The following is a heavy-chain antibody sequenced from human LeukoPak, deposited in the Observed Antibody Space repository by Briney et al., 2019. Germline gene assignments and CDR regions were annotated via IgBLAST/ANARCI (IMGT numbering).Heavy chain of an antibody. D-gene: IGHD4-17*01. Sequence: SETLSVTCTVSGGSISSSSYYWGWIRQPPGKGLEWIGSIYYSGSTYYNPSLKSRVTISVDTSKNQFSLKLSSVTAADTAVYYCARGDHYGDALDFWGQGTLVTVSS. CDR3: ARGDHYGDALDF. J-gene: IGHJ4*02. CDR2: IYYSGST. V-gene: IGHV4-39*01. CDR1: GGSISSSSYY.